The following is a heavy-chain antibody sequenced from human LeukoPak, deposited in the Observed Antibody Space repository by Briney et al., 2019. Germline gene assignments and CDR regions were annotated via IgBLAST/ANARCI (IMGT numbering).Heavy chain of an antibody. Sequence: PGGSLRLSCAASGFTFTSYAMSWVRQAPGKGLEWVSAISGSGGSTYYADSVKGRFTISRDNSKDTLYLQMNSLRAEDTAVYYCAKWSGSYPFYYWGQGTLVTVSS. D-gene: IGHD1-26*01. J-gene: IGHJ4*02. CDR3: AKWSGSYPFYY. V-gene: IGHV3-23*01. CDR2: ISGSGGST. CDR1: GFTFTSYA.